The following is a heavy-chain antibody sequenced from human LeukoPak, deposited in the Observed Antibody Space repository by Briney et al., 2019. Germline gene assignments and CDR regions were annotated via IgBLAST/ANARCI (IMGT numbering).Heavy chain of an antibody. Sequence: ASVKVSCKASGYTFIDNYIHWVRQAPGQGLEWMGWINPKSGDTNYAPRFQGRVTMARDTSISTAYMELSRLRSDDTAVYYCARASMDDYWGQGTLVTVSS. V-gene: IGHV1-2*02. CDR1: GYTFIDNY. CDR3: ARASMDDY. J-gene: IGHJ4*02. CDR2: INPKSGDT. D-gene: IGHD2/OR15-2a*01.